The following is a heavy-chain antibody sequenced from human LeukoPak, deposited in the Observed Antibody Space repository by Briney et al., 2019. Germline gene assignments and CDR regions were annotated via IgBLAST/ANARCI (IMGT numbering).Heavy chain of an antibody. V-gene: IGHV1-18*01. D-gene: IGHD3-22*01. CDR1: GYTFGSYG. Sequence: ASVKVSCKASGYTFGSYGINWVRQAPGQGLEWMGWISAYNGNTNYAQKLQGRVTMTTDTSTSTGYMELRSLRSDDTAVYYCARDSGHYYYSSTYYYGRERDAFDIWGQGTTVTVSS. CDR2: ISAYNGNT. J-gene: IGHJ3*02. CDR3: ARDSGHYYYSSTYYYGRERDAFDI.